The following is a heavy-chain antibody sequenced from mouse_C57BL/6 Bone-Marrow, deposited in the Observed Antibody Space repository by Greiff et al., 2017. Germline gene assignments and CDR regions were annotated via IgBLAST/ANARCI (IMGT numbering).Heavy chain of an antibody. CDR1: GYAFSSSW. Sequence: QVQLQQSGPELVKPGASVKISCKASGYAFSSSWMTWVKQRPGKGLEWIGRIYPGDGDTNYNGKFKGKATLTADKSSSTAYMQLSSLTSEDSAVYVCAKGAYYSNRFAYWGQGTLVTVSA. CDR3: AKGAYYSNRFAY. J-gene: IGHJ3*01. D-gene: IGHD2-5*01. V-gene: IGHV1-82*01. CDR2: IYPGDGDT.